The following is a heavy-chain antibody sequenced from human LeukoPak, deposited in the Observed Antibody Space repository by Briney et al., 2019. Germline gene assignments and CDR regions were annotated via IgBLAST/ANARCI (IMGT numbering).Heavy chain of an antibody. D-gene: IGHD3-10*01. CDR2: IWYDGSDK. CDR3: ARGGVQGVITYYFDF. Sequence: GGSLRLSCAAFGFTFSTYGMHWVRQAPGKGLEWVAVIWYDGSDKYYADSVKGRFTISRDNSKNTLYLQTNSLRAEDTAVYFCARGGVQGVITYYFDFWGQGTLVTVSS. V-gene: IGHV3-33*01. CDR1: GFTFSTYG. J-gene: IGHJ4*02.